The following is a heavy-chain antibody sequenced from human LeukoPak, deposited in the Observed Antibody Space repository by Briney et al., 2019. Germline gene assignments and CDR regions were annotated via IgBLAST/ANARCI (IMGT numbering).Heavy chain of an antibody. CDR2: ISYDGSNK. D-gene: IGHD2-15*01. Sequence: GGSLRLSCAASGFTFSSYAMHWVHQAPGKGLEWVAVISYDGSNKYYADSVKGRFTISRDNSKNTLYLQMNSLRAEDTAVYYCARAEPDIVVADALGIFDYWGQGTLVTVSS. CDR1: GFTFSSYA. V-gene: IGHV3-30-3*01. J-gene: IGHJ4*02. CDR3: ARAEPDIVVADALGIFDY.